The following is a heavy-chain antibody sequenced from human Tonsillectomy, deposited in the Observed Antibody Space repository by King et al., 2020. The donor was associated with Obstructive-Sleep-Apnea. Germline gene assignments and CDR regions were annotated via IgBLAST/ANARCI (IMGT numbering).Heavy chain of an antibody. Sequence: VQLVESGGGLVQPGGSLRLSCATSGFTFSSYDMSWVRQAPGKGLEWVSSITTSGGSTYYADSVKGRFTISRDNSKKTLYLQMNSLRAEDTAVYYCAEMEGLWDSGTYYNDYWGQGTLVTVSS. V-gene: IGHV3-23*04. J-gene: IGHJ4*02. CDR3: AEMEGLWDSGTYYNDY. CDR2: ITTSGGST. CDR1: GFTFSSYD. D-gene: IGHD3-10*01.